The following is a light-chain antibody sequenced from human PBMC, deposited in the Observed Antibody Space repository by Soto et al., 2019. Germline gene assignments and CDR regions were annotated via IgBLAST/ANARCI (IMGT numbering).Light chain of an antibody. V-gene: IGLV2-8*01. CDR2: EVN. CDR1: SSDVGGYNY. Sequence: QSALTQPPSASGSPGQSVAISCTGTSSDVGGYNYVSWYQQHPGKAPKLMIDEVNKRPSGVPDRFSGSKSGNTASLTVSGLPAEDEADYYCSSYAGSSNVFGTGTKLTVL. J-gene: IGLJ1*01. CDR3: SSYAGSSNV.